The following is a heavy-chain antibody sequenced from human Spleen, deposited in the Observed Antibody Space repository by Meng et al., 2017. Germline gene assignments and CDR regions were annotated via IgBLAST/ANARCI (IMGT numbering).Heavy chain of an antibody. Sequence: QVQLVQSGAEGKKPGSSVKVSCKASGGTFSSYAISWVRTAPGQGLEWMGGIIPSFGTANYAQKFQGRVTITADKSTSTAYMELSSLRSEDTAVYYCARAYYYDSSGPNWFDPWGQGTLVTVSS. CDR2: IIPSFGTA. J-gene: IGHJ5*02. CDR3: ARAYYYDSSGPNWFDP. V-gene: IGHV1-69*06. D-gene: IGHD3-22*01. CDR1: GGTFSSYA.